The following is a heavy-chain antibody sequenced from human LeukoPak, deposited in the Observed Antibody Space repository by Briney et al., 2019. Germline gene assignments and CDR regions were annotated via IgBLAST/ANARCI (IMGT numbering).Heavy chain of an antibody. Sequence: TPSETLSLTCTVSGGSINGYYWSWIRQPAGKGLEWIGRIYNSESINYNPSLKSRVTMSIDTSKSQFSLQLNSVTAADTAVYYCARDRSSSYTRDWFDPWGQGALVTVSS. V-gene: IGHV4-4*07. CDR2: IYNSESI. J-gene: IGHJ5*02. CDR1: GGSINGYY. D-gene: IGHD6-13*01. CDR3: ARDRSSSYTRDWFDP.